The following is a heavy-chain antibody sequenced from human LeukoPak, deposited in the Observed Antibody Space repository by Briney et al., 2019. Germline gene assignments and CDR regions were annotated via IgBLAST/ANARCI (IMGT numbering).Heavy chain of an antibody. V-gene: IGHV3-30*18. J-gene: IGHJ4*02. CDR2: ISYDGSNK. CDR1: GFTFSSYG. CDR3: AKAAAVGVPAPDY. D-gene: IGHD2-2*01. Sequence: GSLRLSCAASGFTFSSYGMHWVRQAPGKGLEWVAVISYDGSNKYYADSVKGRFTISRDNSKNTLYLQMNSLRAEDTAVYYCAKAAAVGVPAPDYWGQGTLVTVSS.